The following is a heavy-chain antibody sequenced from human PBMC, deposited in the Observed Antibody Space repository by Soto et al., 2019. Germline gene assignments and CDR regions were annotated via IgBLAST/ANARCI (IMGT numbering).Heavy chain of an antibody. V-gene: IGHV1-46*01. Sequence: SVRLSCNASGYTFSSYYMHWVRQAPVQGLEWMGIINPSGGSTRYAQKFQGRVAMTRDTSASTFYMQLSSLRSEDTALYYCARDLSSGWYLQDYWGQGTLVTVSS. D-gene: IGHD6-13*01. CDR2: INPSGGST. J-gene: IGHJ4*02. CDR1: GYTFSSYY. CDR3: ARDLSSGWYLQDY.